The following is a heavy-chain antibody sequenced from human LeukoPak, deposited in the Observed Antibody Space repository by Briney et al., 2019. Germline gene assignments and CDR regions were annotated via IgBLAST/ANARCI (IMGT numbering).Heavy chain of an antibody. CDR1: GFTFSNYA. CDR3: AKDGPSVRYFDWPLGAMDV. CDR2: ISGSGDST. V-gene: IGHV3-23*01. D-gene: IGHD3-9*01. Sequence: GGSLRLSCAASGFTFSNYAMSWVRQAPGKGLEWVSVISGSGDSTYYADSVQGRFTISRDTSKNTLFLQMNSLRAEDTAVYYCAKDGPSVRYFDWPLGAMDVWGQGTTVTVSS. J-gene: IGHJ6*02.